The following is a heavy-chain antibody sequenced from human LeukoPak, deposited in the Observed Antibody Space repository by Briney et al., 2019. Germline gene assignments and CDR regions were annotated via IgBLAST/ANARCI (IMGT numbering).Heavy chain of an antibody. V-gene: IGHV3-23*01. CDR3: AKDGSDWNDYYYYYMDV. Sequence: GGSLRLSCAASGFTFSHHGMNWVRQAPGKGLEWVSGVGPSGARTYYADSVKGRFTISRDNSKNTLYLQMNSLRAEDTAVYYCAKDGSDWNDYYYYYMDVWGKGTTVTVSS. CDR2: VGPSGART. J-gene: IGHJ6*03. CDR1: GFTFSHHG. D-gene: IGHD1-1*01.